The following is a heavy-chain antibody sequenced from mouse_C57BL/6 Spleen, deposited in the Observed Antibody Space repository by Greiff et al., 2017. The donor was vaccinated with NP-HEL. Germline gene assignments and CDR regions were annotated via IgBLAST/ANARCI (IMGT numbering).Heavy chain of an antibody. D-gene: IGHD1-1*01. CDR2: IYWDDDT. J-gene: IGHJ3*01. CDR3: ARSHGSSSSGFAY. Sequence: QVQLKQSGPGILQSSQTLSLTCSFSGFSLSTSGMGVSWIRQPSGKGLEWLAHIYWDDDTPYNPSLKSRLTISKDTSRNQVFLKITSVDTADTATYYCARSHGSSSSGFAYWGQGTLVTVSA. V-gene: IGHV8-12*01. CDR1: GFSLSTSGMG.